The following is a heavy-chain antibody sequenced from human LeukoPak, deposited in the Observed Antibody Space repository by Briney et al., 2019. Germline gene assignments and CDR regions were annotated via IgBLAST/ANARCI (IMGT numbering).Heavy chain of an antibody. CDR2: INHSGST. CDR1: GGSFSGYY. Sequence: TSETLSLTCAVYGGSFSGYYWSWIRQPPGKGLEWIGEINHSGSTNYNPSLKSRVTISVDTSKNQFSLKLSSVTAADTAVYFCARHPDYDFWSGYLGVSFDIWGQGTMVTVSS. J-gene: IGHJ3*02. V-gene: IGHV4-34*01. CDR3: ARHPDYDFWSGYLGVSFDI. D-gene: IGHD3-3*01.